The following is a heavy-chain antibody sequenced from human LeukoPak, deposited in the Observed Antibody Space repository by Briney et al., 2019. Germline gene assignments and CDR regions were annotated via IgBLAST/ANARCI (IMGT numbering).Heavy chain of an antibody. CDR1: GGSFSGYY. D-gene: IGHD3/OR15-3a*01. Sequence: PSETLSLTCAVYGGSFSGYYWSWIRQPPGKGLEWIGEINHSGSTNYNPSLKSRVTISVDTSKNQFSLKVRSVTAADTAVYYCARGSDWYGFFDIWGQGTMVSVSS. CDR2: INHSGST. CDR3: ARGSDWYGFFDI. V-gene: IGHV4-34*01. J-gene: IGHJ3*02.